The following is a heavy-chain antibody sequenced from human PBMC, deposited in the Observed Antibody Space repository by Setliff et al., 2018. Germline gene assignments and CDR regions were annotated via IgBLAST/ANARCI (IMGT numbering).Heavy chain of an antibody. Sequence: SETLSLTCTVSGGSISSSSYYWGWIRQPPGKGLEWIGSIYYSGSTYYNPSLRSRVTIVVDTSKNQFSLKLSSVTAADTAVYYCARGKIRITMIVVPTGGAFDIWGQGTMVTVS. D-gene: IGHD3-22*01. V-gene: IGHV4-39*07. CDR2: IYYSGST. J-gene: IGHJ3*02. CDR1: GGSISSSSYY. CDR3: ARGKIRITMIVVPTGGAFDI.